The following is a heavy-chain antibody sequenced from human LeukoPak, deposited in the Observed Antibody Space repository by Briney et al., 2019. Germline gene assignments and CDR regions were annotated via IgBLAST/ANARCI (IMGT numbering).Heavy chain of an antibody. CDR3: ARDLCSGGSCYDRDAFDI. CDR1: GFTFGSYA. CDR2: ISYDGSNK. Sequence: GGSLRLSCAASGFTFGSYAMHWVRQAPGKGLEWVAVISYDGSNKYYADSVKGRFTISRDNSKNTLYLQMNSLRAEDTAVYYCARDLCSGGSCYDRDAFDIWGQGTMVTVSS. J-gene: IGHJ3*02. D-gene: IGHD2-15*01. V-gene: IGHV3-30*04.